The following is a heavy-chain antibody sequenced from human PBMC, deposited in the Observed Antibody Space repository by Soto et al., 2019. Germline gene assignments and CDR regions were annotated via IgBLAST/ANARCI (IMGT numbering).Heavy chain of an antibody. CDR1: GFTFSRHW. CDR3: AREVHDSSGYYEDY. V-gene: IGHV3-74*03. D-gene: IGHD3-22*01. CDR2: INFDGSST. Sequence: EVQLEESGGDLVQPGGSLRLSCAASGFTFSRHWMHWVHQAPGKGLVWVSRINFDGSSTTYADSVKGRFTISRDNSKNTLYLHMNSLRVEDTAVYYCAREVHDSSGYYEDYWGQGTLVTVSS. J-gene: IGHJ4*02.